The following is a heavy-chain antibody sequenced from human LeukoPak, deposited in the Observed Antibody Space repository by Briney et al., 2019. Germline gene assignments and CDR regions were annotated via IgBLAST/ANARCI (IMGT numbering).Heavy chain of an antibody. CDR3: ARHGYSGYGFDP. CDR2: IYYSGST. J-gene: IGHJ5*02. V-gene: IGHV4-61*01. D-gene: IGHD5-12*01. Sequence: RPSETLSLTCTVSGGSVSSGSYYWSWIRQPPGKGLEWVGYIYYSGSTTYNPSLKSRVTISVDTSKNQFSLKLNSVTAADAAVYYCARHGYSGYGFDPWGQGTLVTVSS. CDR1: GGSVSSGSYY.